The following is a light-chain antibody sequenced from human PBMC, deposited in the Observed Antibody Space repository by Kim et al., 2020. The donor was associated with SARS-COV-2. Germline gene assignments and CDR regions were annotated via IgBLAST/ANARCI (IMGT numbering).Light chain of an antibody. V-gene: IGLV1-44*01. J-gene: IGLJ3*02. CDR3: ATWDASLNGPV. CDR2: VDN. CDR1: STNIGSNP. Sequence: GHGLTISFSGSSTNIGSNPFIWYQQLPGATPKLLIYVDNRRPSGVPDRFSGSKSGTSASLAIGGLQSEDEADYYCATWDASLNGPVFGGGTQLTVL.